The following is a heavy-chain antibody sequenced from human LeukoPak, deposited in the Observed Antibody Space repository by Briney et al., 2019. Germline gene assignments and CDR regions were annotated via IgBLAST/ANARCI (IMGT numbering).Heavy chain of an antibody. CDR3: ARGGDGYNYEVY. CDR2: IYKSGRT. J-gene: IGHJ4*02. CDR1: GGSISSHY. D-gene: IGHD5-24*01. V-gene: IGHV4-59*11. Sequence: SETLSLTCTVSGGSISSHYWGWIRQPPGKGLEWVGYIYKSGRTNYNPSFKSRVTRPEDMSKNQFSLKLCSVTAADTAVYYCARGGDGYNYEVYRGQRTPVTVSS.